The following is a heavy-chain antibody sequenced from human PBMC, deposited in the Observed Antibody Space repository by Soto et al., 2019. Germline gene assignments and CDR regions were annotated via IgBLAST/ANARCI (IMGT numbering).Heavy chain of an antibody. CDR3: ARDLWGYCGTDCYPLDV. CDR1: GGSISGYY. Sequence: PSETLSLTCTVSGGSISGYYWSWIRQPPGKGLEWIGYMYKTGSTVYNPSFKSRVTISVDTSTNQFSLKLNSVTAADTAVYYCARDLWGYCGTDCYPLDVWGQGTTVTVSS. D-gene: IGHD2-21*02. V-gene: IGHV4-59*01. J-gene: IGHJ6*02. CDR2: MYKTGST.